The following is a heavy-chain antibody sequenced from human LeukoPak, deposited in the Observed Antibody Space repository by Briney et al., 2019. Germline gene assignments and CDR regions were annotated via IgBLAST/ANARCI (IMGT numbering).Heavy chain of an antibody. CDR2: IRAYNVDT. CDR3: ARDFPGIAMAGTGAY. J-gene: IGHJ4*02. CDR1: GYPFTSYG. Sequence: ASVKVFWKASGYPFTSYGNRWVPQAPGQGLEWMGWIRAYNVDTNYAQNLQGRGTMTTHTSTNTAYMALRSLRSHDHRVYFFARDFPGIAMAGTGAYWGQGALVTVSS. V-gene: IGHV1-18*01. D-gene: IGHD6-19*01.